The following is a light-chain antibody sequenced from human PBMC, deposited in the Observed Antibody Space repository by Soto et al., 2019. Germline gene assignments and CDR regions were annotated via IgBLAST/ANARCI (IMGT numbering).Light chain of an antibody. Sequence: QSALTQPPSACGSPGQYGTISCTGTRSDVGGYDRVSWFQQHPGKDPQLIIDGVTDRLSGVPDRFSGSKSGNTDSLTVSGLQSEDEADYYCASHGGRSDMLFGGGAKLAVL. CDR2: GVT. CDR1: RSDVGGYDR. J-gene: IGLJ2*01. V-gene: IGLV2-8*01. CDR3: ASHGGRSDML.